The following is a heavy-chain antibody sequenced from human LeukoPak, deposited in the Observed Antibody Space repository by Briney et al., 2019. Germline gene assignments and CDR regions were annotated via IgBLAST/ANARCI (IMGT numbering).Heavy chain of an antibody. D-gene: IGHD4-17*01. V-gene: IGHV3-9*01. Sequence: GRSLRLSCVASGFTFNDFAMHWVRQAPGKGLEWVSRISWDGDTVDYADSVKGRFTISRDNAKNSLYLQMNSLRAEDTAFYYCAKTDYGDDLYYFNSWGQGTLVTVSS. J-gene: IGHJ4*02. CDR2: ISWDGDTV. CDR1: GFTFNDFA. CDR3: AKTDYGDDLYYFNS.